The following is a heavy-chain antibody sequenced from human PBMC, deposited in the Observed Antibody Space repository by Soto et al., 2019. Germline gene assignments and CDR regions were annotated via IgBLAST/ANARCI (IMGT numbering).Heavy chain of an antibody. D-gene: IGHD5-18*01. J-gene: IGHJ1*01. V-gene: IGHV3-23*01. CDR1: GFTFSSYA. CDR3: AKDPGYSYGYGYFQH. Sequence: EVQLLESGGGLVQPGGSLRLSCVASGFTFSSYAMSWVRQAPGKGLEWVSAISGSGGSTYYADSVKGRFTISRDNSKNTLYMQMNSLRAEDTAVYYCAKDPGYSYGYGYFQHWGEGTLVAVSS. CDR2: ISGSGGST.